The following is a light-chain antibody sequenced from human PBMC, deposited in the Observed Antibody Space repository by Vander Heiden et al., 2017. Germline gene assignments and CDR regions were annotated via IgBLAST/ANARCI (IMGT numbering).Light chain of an antibody. CDR3: PVWDSSSDHRV. CDR1: NIGNNS. V-gene: IGLV3-21*02. CDR2: DDS. J-gene: IGLJ3*02. Sequence: SYVLTQPPSVSLAPGQTARITCGGNNIGNNSVHWYQQKPGQAPVLVVYDDSNRPSGIPERFSGSNPGNTANLTISRVEAGDEADYYCPVWDSSSDHRVFGGGTKLTVL.